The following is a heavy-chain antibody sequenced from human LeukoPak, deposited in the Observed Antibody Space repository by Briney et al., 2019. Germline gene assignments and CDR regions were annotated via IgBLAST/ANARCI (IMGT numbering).Heavy chain of an antibody. CDR3: VRLFVQEPSGWFDP. D-gene: IGHD3-10*01. Sequence: ASVKDSCKTSGYTFSSYEINWVRQPPGQGLEWMGWMNPNSGNTAYAQKFQGRVTMTRDVSIRTAYMELSSLRSEDTAVYYRVRLFVQEPSGWFDPWGQGTLVTVS. V-gene: IGHV1-8*01. J-gene: IGHJ5*02. CDR1: GYTFSSYE. CDR2: MNPNSGNT.